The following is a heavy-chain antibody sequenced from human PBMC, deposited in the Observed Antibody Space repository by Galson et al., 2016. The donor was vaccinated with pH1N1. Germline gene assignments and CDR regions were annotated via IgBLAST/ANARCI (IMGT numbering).Heavy chain of an antibody. CDR3: AKNGTSIFGDITSPGHNYDVDV. D-gene: IGHD3-3*01. V-gene: IGHV3-23*01. CDR2: ISASGTIT. J-gene: IGHJ6*03. CDR1: GFIFRNYA. Sequence: SLRLSCAASGFIFRNYAMSWVRQAPGKGLEWVSAISASGTITYYADSVKGRYIISRDNSGNTLYLQMKSLRAEDTAAYYCAKNGTSIFGDITSPGHNYDVDVWGQGTTVIVSS.